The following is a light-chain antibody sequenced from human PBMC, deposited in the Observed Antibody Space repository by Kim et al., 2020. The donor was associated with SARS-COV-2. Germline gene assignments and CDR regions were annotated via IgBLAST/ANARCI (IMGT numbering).Light chain of an antibody. CDR2: NDS. CDR1: RLGDEY. Sequence: VSPGQTAGITCSRERLGDEYAPWYQQKPRQSPVLVIYNDSRRPSGIPERFSGSNSGNTATLTISGTQAIDEADYYCQAWDNNNGVFGGGTQLTVL. J-gene: IGLJ3*02. CDR3: QAWDNNNGV. V-gene: IGLV3-1*01.